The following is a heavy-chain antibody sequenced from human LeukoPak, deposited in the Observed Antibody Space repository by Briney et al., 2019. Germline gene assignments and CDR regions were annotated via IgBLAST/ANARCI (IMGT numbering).Heavy chain of an antibody. CDR1: GYTFTGYY. D-gene: IGHD6-19*01. CDR2: INPNSGGT. Sequence: ASVRVSCTASGYTFTGYYMHWVRQAPGQGLEWMGWINPNSGGTNYAQKFQGRVTMTRDTSISTAYMELSRLRSDDTAVYYCAGGCPMSGCLDYWGQGTLVTVSS. J-gene: IGHJ4*02. CDR3: AGGCPMSGCLDY. V-gene: IGHV1-2*02.